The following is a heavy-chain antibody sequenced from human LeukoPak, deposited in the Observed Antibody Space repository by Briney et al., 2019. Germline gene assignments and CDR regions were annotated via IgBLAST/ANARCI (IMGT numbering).Heavy chain of an antibody. D-gene: IGHD3-10*01. CDR3: ARERFGSGSYYLDF. Sequence: PGGSLRLSCRASGFTFSIYSMNWVRQTPGGGLEWVSVIRAGSENTYYADSVKGRFTISRDNSKNTLYLQMSSLRVEDTAVYFCARERFGSGSYYLDFWGQGILVTVSS. V-gene: IGHV3-23*01. CDR2: IRAGSENT. CDR1: GFTFSIYS. J-gene: IGHJ4*02.